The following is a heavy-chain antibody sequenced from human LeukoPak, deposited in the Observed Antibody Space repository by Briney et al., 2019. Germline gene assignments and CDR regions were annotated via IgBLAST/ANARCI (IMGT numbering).Heavy chain of an antibody. J-gene: IGHJ4*02. V-gene: IGHV4-39*01. CDR1: GGSISSSSYY. CDR2: IYYSRST. Sequence: SETLSLTCTVSGGSISSSSYYWGWIRQPPGKGLEWIGCIYYSRSTYYNPSLKSRVTISVDTSKNQFSLKLSSVTAADTAVYYCARQSNDFWSVYYKYYFDYWVQGTLVTVSS. CDR3: ARQSNDFWSVYYKYYFDY. D-gene: IGHD3-3*01.